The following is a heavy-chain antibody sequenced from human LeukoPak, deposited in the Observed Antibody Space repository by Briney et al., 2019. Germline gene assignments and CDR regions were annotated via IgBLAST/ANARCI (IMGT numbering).Heavy chain of an antibody. D-gene: IGHD3-10*01. CDR3: ARGSGSILYYYYMDV. V-gene: IGHV3-66*01. CDR2: IYSGGST. J-gene: IGHJ6*03. CDR1: GFIVSSNY. Sequence: PGGSLRLSCAASGFIVSSNYMTWVRQAPGKGLEWVSLIYSGGSTYYADSVKGRFTISRDNSKNTLYLQMNSLRAEDTAVYYCARGSGSILYYYYMDVWGKGTTVTISS.